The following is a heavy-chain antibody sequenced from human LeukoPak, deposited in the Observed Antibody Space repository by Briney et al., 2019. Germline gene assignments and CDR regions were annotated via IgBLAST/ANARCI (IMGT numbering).Heavy chain of an antibody. CDR2: IIPIFGTA. Sequence: ASVQVSCKASAGTFSSYAISWVRQAPGQGLEWMGGIIPIFGTANYAQKFQGRVKITTDESTSTAYMELSSLRSEDTAVYYCARSSGGYYDSSGYYYVSWFDPWGHGTLVTVSS. J-gene: IGHJ5*02. CDR1: AGTFSSYA. D-gene: IGHD3-22*01. CDR3: ARSSGGYYDSSGYYYVSWFDP. V-gene: IGHV1-69*05.